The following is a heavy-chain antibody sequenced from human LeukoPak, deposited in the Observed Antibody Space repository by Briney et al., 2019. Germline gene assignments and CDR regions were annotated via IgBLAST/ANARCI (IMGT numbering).Heavy chain of an antibody. Sequence: SETLSLTCTISGGSINSYYWSWIRQPAGKGLEWIGRIYTSGTTNYNPSLKSRVTMSVDTSKKQFSLKLSSVTAADTAVYYCARAGDFWSGYPSRNYMDVWGKGTTVTVSS. D-gene: IGHD3-3*01. CDR2: IYTSGTT. J-gene: IGHJ6*03. V-gene: IGHV4-4*07. CDR1: GGSINSYY. CDR3: ARAGDFWSGYPSRNYMDV.